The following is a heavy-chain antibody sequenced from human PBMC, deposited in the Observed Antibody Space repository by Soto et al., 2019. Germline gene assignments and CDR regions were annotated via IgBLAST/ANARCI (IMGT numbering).Heavy chain of an antibody. V-gene: IGHV1-58*01. Sequence: SVKVSCKASGFTFTSSAVQWVRQARGQRLEWIGWIVVGSGNTNYAQKFQERVTITRGMSTSTAYMELSSLRSEDTAVYYCAALDAWGYYFDYWGQGTLVTVSS. J-gene: IGHJ4*02. CDR2: IVVGSGNT. D-gene: IGHD3-16*01. CDR1: GFTFTSSA. CDR3: AALDAWGYYFDY.